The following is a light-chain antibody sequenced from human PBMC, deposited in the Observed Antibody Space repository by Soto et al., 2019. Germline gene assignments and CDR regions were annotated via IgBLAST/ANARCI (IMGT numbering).Light chain of an antibody. CDR2: DVS. V-gene: IGLV2-14*01. CDR1: SSDVGGYNY. J-gene: IGLJ3*02. Sequence: QSALTQPASVSGSPGQSITISCTGTSSDVGGYNYVSWYQQHPGKAPKVMIYDVSNRPSGVSNRFSGSKSGNTASLTISGLQAEDDADYYCSSYTSSSTLRGVFGGGTKLTVL. CDR3: SSYTSSSTLRGV.